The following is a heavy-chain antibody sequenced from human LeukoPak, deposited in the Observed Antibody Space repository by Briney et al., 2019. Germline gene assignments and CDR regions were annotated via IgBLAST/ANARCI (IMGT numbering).Heavy chain of an antibody. CDR2: LSPGDSDT. CDR3: ARTGIKAARPNYMDV. J-gene: IGHJ6*03. Sequence: GESLKISCTGSGYKSTSYWIGWVRQMPGKGLEWMGILSPGDSDTRYSPSFQGQVTISADKSISTAYLQWSSLKASDTAIYYCARTGIKAARPNYMDVWGKGTTVTVSS. D-gene: IGHD6-6*01. V-gene: IGHV5-51*01. CDR1: GYKSTSYW.